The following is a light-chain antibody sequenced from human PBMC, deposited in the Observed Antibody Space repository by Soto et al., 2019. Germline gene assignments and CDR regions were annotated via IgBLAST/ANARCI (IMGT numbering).Light chain of an antibody. Sequence: QSVLTQPPSASGTPGQRVIISCSGSSSNIGTNYVYWYQQLPGTAPKFRIYRTNQRPSGVPERFSASKSGTSASLAISGLRYEDEADYYCAAWDDSLSGLVFGTGTKVTVL. CDR3: AAWDDSLSGLV. CDR2: RTN. CDR1: SSNIGTNY. J-gene: IGLJ1*01. V-gene: IGLV1-47*01.